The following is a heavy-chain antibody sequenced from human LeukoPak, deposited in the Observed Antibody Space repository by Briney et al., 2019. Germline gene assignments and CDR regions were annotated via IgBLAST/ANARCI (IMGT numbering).Heavy chain of an antibody. V-gene: IGHV5-51*01. CDR2: IYPGDSDT. D-gene: IGHD2-15*01. CDR1: GSSFTSYW. CDR3: ARVGPPDRYCSGGSCYAPPFDY. Sequence: GEPLKISCQGSGSSFTSYWIGWVRQLPGKGLEWMGIIYPGDSDTRYSPAFQGQVTISADKSISTAYLQWSSLKASDTAMYYCARVGPPDRYCSGGSCYAPPFDYWGQGTLVTVSS. J-gene: IGHJ4*02.